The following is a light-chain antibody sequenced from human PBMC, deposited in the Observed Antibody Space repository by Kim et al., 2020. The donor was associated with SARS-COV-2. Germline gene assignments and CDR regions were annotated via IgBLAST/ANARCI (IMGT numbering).Light chain of an antibody. Sequence: ELTQPPSASGTPGQRVTISCSGSSSNIGSNNVVWYQQLPGAAPNLLIYSNNQRPSAVPDRFSGSRSGTSASLAISGLQSGDEADYYCAVWDDSLKQGVFGGGTQLTVL. CDR3: AVWDDSLKQGV. CDR2: SNN. CDR1: SSNIGSNN. J-gene: IGLJ3*02. V-gene: IGLV1-44*01.